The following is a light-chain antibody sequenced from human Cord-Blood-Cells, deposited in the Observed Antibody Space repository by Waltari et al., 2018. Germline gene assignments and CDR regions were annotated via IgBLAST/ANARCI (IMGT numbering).Light chain of an antibody. CDR3: QQSYSTPIT. CDR2: AAY. CDR1: QCISSY. V-gene: IGKV1-39*01. Sequence: DIQMTQSPSSLSASVGDRVTLTCRASQCISSYLNWYQQTPGKAPKLLIYAAYSVHSGVPSRFIGSGSRTDFTLTISSLKPEDFATYYCQQSYSTPITFGPGTKGDIK. J-gene: IGKJ3*01.